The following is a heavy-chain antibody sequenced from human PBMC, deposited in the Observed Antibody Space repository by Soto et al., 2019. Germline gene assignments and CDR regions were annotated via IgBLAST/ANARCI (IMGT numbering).Heavy chain of an antibody. J-gene: IGHJ5*02. CDR3: ARVSGLFQKLGNWFEP. V-gene: IGHV1-8*01. D-gene: IGHD1-26*01. Sequence: QVQLVQSGAEVKKPGASVKVSCKASGYTFTSYDINWVRQATGQGLEWMGWMNPNSGNTGYAQKFQGRVTMTRNTSISTAYIELSSLRSEDKAVYYWARVSGLFQKLGNWFEPWGPGNLVTV. CDR1: GYTFTSYD. CDR2: MNPNSGNT.